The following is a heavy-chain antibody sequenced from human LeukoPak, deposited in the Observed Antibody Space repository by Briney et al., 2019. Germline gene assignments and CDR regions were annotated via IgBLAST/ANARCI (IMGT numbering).Heavy chain of an antibody. V-gene: IGHV1-69*13. CDR1: GGTFSSYA. J-gene: IGHJ5*02. CDR2: IIPIFGTA. CDR3: ARGSVLRYFDWFQSERDWFDP. Sequence: SVKVSCKASGGTFSSYAISWVRQAPGQGLEWMGGIIPIFGTANYAQKFQGSVTITADESTSTAYMELSSLRSEDTAVYYCARGSVLRYFDWFQSERDWFDPWGQGTLVTVSS. D-gene: IGHD3-9*01.